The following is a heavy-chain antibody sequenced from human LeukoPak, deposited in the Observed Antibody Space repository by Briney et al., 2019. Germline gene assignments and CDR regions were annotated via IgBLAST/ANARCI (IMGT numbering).Heavy chain of an antibody. V-gene: IGHV3-11*04. D-gene: IGHD1-26*01. Sequence: GGSLRLSCAASGFTFSDYYMSWIRQAPGKGLEWVSYISSSGSTIYYADSVKGRFTISRDNAKNSLYLQMNSLRAEDTAVYYCARVVRWELLFFDYWGQGTLVTVSS. CDR1: GFTFSDYY. CDR3: ARVVRWELLFFDY. CDR2: ISSSGSTI. J-gene: IGHJ4*02.